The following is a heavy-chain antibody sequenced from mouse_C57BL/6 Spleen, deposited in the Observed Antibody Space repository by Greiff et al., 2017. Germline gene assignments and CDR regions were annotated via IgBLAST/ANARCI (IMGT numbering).Heavy chain of an antibody. V-gene: IGHV1-15*01. CDR2: IDPETGGT. J-gene: IGHJ4*01. CDR3: TRKSSFPPYAMDY. D-gene: IGHD1-1*01. Sequence: VQLQESGAELVRPGASVTLSCKASGYSFTDYEMHWVKQTPVHGLEWIGAIDPETGGTAYNQKFTGKAILTADKSSSTAYMELRSLTSEDSAVYYCTRKSSFPPYAMDYWGQGTSVTVSS. CDR1: GYSFTDYE.